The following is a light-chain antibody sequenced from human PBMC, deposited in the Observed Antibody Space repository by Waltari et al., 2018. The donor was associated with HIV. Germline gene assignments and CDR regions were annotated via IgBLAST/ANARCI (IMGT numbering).Light chain of an antibody. CDR2: EVS. CDR3: SSYTSSRTFDVV. J-gene: IGLJ2*01. Sequence: QSALTQPPSVSGSPGQSVPISCTGTSSDVGSYNRVSWYQQPPGTAPKVMIYEVSKRPAGVHDRFPGSKSGNTASLTNSGRQAEDEAVYYCSSYTSSRTFDVVLGGGTKLTV. CDR1: SSDVGSYNR. V-gene: IGLV2-18*02.